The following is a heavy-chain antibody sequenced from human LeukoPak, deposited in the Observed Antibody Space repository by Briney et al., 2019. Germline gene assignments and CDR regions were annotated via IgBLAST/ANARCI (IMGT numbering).Heavy chain of an antibody. V-gene: IGHV3-23*01. CDR2: ISNNGGYT. D-gene: IGHD6-13*01. CDR1: GFTFSSSA. J-gene: IGHJ4*02. CDR3: AREAAAGLFDY. Sequence: GGSLRLSCAASGFTFSSSAMSWVRQAPGKGLEWVSAISNNGGYTYYADSVQGRFTISRDNSKSTLCLQMNSLRAEDTAVYYCAREAAAGLFDYWGQGTLVTVSS.